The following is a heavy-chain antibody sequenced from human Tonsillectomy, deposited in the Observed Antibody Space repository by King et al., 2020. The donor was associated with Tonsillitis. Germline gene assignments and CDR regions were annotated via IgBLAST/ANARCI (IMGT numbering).Heavy chain of an antibody. J-gene: IGHJ2*01. CDR1: GSISGSY. V-gene: IGHV4-59*08. CDR2: IYYSGTT. D-gene: IGHD3-10*01. Sequence: QLQESGPGLVKPSETLSLTCTVSGSISGSYWSWIRQPPGKGLEWIGYIYYSGTTNYNPSLRSRVTISVDTSKNQFSLKLSSVTAADTAVYYCARLDYFGSGSYWYFDHWGRGTLVTVSS. CDR3: ARLDYFGSGSYWYFDH.